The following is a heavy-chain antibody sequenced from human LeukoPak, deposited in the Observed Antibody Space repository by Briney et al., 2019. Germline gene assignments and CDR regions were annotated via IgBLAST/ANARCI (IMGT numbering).Heavy chain of an antibody. CDR2: IYSGSGDST. V-gene: IGHV3-66*01. CDR1: GFTVSSNY. D-gene: IGHD4-23*01. CDR3: VRDLDLGGYSSFVS. J-gene: IGHJ4*02. Sequence: QPGGSLRLSCAASGFTVSSNYMSWVRQAPGKGLEWVSVIYSGSGDSTYYADSVKGRFTISRDNAKNTLYLQMNTLRAEDTAVYYCVRDLDLGGYSSFVSWGQGTLVTVSS.